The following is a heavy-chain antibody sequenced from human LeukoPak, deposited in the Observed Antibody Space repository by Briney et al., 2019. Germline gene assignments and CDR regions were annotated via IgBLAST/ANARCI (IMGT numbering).Heavy chain of an antibody. CDR2: ISDGGGGT. Sequence: PGGSLRLSCEASGFSVSNNYMTWVRQAPGKGLEWVSSISDGGGGTYYADSVKGRFTISRDNSKNTLYLLMNSLGAEDTAIYYCANRGKYYFDYWGQGTLVTVSS. J-gene: IGHJ4*02. V-gene: IGHV3-23*01. CDR3: ANRGKYYFDY. D-gene: IGHD3-10*01. CDR1: GFSVSNNY.